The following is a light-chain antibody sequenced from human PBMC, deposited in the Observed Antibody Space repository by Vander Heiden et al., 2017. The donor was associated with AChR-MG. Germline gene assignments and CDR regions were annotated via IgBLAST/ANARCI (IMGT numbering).Light chain of an antibody. Sequence: IQMTQSLPSLSASLGDRAHITCWARQGIRKALDWYQQKPGKAPKRLIYAASSLQSGIPSRFSGSGSGTEFTLTISSLQPEDFATYYCRQHNSYPRTFGHGTKVDIK. CDR3: RQHNSYPRT. V-gene: IGKV1-17*01. J-gene: IGKJ3*01. CDR1: QGIRKA. CDR2: AAS.